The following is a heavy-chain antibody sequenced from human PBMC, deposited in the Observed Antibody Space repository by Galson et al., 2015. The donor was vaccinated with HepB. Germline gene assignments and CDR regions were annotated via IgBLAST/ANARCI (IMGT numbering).Heavy chain of an antibody. J-gene: IGHJ4*02. D-gene: IGHD3-22*01. CDR3: ARTTQGLGYSIDY. V-gene: IGHV2-70*01. CDR1: GFSLSTSGMC. CDR2: IDWDNDK. Sequence: PALVKPTQTLTLTCTFSGFSLSTSGMCVSWIRQPPGKALEWLTLIDWDNDKYYSTSLKTRLTISKDTSKNQVVLTMTDMDPVDTATYYCARTTQGLGYSIDYWGQGILVTVSS.